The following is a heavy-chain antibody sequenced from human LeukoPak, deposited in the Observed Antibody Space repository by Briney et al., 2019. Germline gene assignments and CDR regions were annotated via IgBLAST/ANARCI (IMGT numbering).Heavy chain of an antibody. D-gene: IGHD3-22*01. CDR3: ARGYYDSSGRIDY. Sequence: PGGSLRLSCAASGFTFSSYAMHWVRQAPGKGLEWVAVISYDGSNKYYADSVKGRFTISRDNSKNTLYLQMNSLRAEDTAVYYCARGYYDSSGRIDYWGQGTLVTVSS. CDR2: ISYDGSNK. J-gene: IGHJ4*02. CDR1: GFTFSSYA. V-gene: IGHV3-30*04.